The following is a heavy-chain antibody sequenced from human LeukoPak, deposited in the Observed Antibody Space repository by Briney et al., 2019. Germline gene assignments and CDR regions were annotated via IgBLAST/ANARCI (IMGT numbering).Heavy chain of an antibody. CDR2: ISSSGSTI. CDR1: GFTFSSYE. CDR3: ASDVWFGELFDY. Sequence: QPGGSLRLSCAASGFTFSSYEMNWVRQAPGKGLEWVSYISSSGSTIYYADSVKDRFTISRDNAKNSLYLQMNSLRAEDTAVYYCASDVWFGELFDYWGQGTLVTVSS. J-gene: IGHJ4*02. V-gene: IGHV3-48*03. D-gene: IGHD3-10*01.